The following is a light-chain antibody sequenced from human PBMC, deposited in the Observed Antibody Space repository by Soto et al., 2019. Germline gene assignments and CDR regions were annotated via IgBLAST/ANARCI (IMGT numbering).Light chain of an antibody. Sequence: QSALTQPASLSGSPGQSISISCTGTSSDIGAYDYVSWFQQHPGKSPKLMISEANNRPSEVSNRSPGSKSGNTAYLTISGLQVEDEAVYFSFSFTTTSTHVFGTGTKVTVL. CDR3: FSFTTTSTHV. V-gene: IGLV2-14*01. J-gene: IGLJ1*01. CDR2: EAN. CDR1: SSDIGAYDY.